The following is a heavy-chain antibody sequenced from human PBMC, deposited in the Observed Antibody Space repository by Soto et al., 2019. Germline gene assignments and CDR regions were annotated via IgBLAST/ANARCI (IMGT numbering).Heavy chain of an antibody. J-gene: IGHJ5*02. Sequence: SETLSLTCTVSGGSISGSSYYWGWIRQPPGKGLEWIGSIYYSGSTYYNPSLKSRVTISVDTSKNQFSLKLSSVTAADTAVYYCARDRDYYDSSGYYWGWFDPWGQGTLVTVSS. CDR3: ARDRDYYDSSGYYWGWFDP. D-gene: IGHD3-22*01. CDR2: IYYSGST. CDR1: GGSISGSSYY. V-gene: IGHV4-39*07.